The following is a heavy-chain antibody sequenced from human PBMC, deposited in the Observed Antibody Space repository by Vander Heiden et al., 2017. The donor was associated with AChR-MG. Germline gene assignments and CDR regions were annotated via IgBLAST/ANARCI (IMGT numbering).Heavy chain of an antibody. CDR1: GFTFSNYT. Sequence: EVQLVESGGGLVKPGGSLRLSCAASGFTFSNYTLNWVRQTPAKGLEWVSSISSGGDFISYADSVKGRFTISRDNAENSLYLQMNSLRAEDTAVYFCARGGRSLWFGELLSYWGQGTLVTVSS. D-gene: IGHD3-10*01. J-gene: IGHJ4*02. CDR3: ARGGRSLWFGELLSY. V-gene: IGHV3-21*01. CDR2: ISSGGDFI.